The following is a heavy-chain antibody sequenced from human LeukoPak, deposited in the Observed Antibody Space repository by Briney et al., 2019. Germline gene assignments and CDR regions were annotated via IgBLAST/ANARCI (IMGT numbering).Heavy chain of an antibody. V-gene: IGHV3-23*01. CDR3: AKRGDRCSSASCPYWYFDL. D-gene: IGHD2-2*01. CDR2: ISGRGTNT. J-gene: IGHJ2*01. Sequence: GGSLGLSCAASGFTFSSYAISWVRQAPGKGLEWVSAISGRGTNTDYANSAKGRITISRDNSNNTVYLQMNSLRAEDTALYYCAKRGDRCSSASCPYWYFDLWGRGTLVTVSS. CDR1: GFTFSSYA.